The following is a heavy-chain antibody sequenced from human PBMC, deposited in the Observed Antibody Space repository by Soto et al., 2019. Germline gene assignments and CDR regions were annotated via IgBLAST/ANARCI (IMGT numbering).Heavy chain of an antibody. CDR3: ARAEDYDHWGGPPKYFDN. D-gene: IGHD3-3*01. V-gene: IGHV3-7*03. J-gene: IGHJ4*02. Sequence: GGSLRLSCATSGFTFRSYWMSWVRQAPGKGLEWVANINQDGSERQYVDYVKGRFTVSRDSAKKSIDLQLNSLRPEDTAVYYCARAEDYDHWGGPPKYFDNWGQGTQVTVSS. CDR2: INQDGSER. CDR1: GFTFRSYW.